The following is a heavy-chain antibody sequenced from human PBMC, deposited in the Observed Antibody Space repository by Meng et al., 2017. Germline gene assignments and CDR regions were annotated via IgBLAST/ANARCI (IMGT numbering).Heavy chain of an antibody. CDR2: INVYSGIT. CDR3: ATRGNPYLNC. Sequence: QGQLVQAGVVVKQPGASVKVSCDTSGYTLSSDGFAWVRQTPEQGLEWLGWINVYSGITNYAQKFQGRVTMTTDTSTRTGYMELTSLTSDDTATYYCATRGNPYLNCWGQGTLVTVSS. CDR1: GYTLSSDG. V-gene: IGHV1-18*01. J-gene: IGHJ4*02.